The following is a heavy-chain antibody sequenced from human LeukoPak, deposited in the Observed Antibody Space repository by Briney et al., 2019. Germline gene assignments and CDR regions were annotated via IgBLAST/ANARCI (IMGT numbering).Heavy chain of an antibody. D-gene: IGHD6-6*01. Sequence: GGSLRLSCAASGFSFSSYWMTWVRQAPGKGLEWVANIKRDASEEHYVDSVKGRFTISRDNAKSSLYLQLNSLRVEDTALYFCASTASLSYWGQGTLVTVSS. CDR2: IKRDASEE. V-gene: IGHV3-7*01. CDR1: GFSFSSYW. J-gene: IGHJ4*02. CDR3: ASTASLSY.